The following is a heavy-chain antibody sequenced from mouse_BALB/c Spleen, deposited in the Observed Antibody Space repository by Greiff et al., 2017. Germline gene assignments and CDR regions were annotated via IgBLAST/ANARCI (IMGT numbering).Heavy chain of an antibody. CDR3: ARRGYRYDAMDY. V-gene: IGHV1-54*01. CDR2: INPGSGGT. J-gene: IGHJ4*01. Sequence: VQVVESGAELVRPGTSVKVSCKASGYAFTNYLIEWVKQRPGQGLEWIGVINPGSGGTNYNEKFKGKATLTADKSSSTAYMQLSSLTSDDSAVYFCARRGYRYDAMDYWGQGTSVTVSS. CDR1: GYAFTNYL. D-gene: IGHD2-14*01.